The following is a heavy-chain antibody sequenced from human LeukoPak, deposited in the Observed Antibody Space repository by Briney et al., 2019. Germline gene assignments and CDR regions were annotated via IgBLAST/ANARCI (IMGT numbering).Heavy chain of an antibody. J-gene: IGHJ3*02. Sequence: PGGSLRLSCEASGFTFSSSAMTWVRQAPGEGLEWVSTISGSGGNTYYADSVRGRFTISRDNSKNTLYLQMNRLRAEDTAIYYCAKDKYCSDGSCVDAFDIWGQGTVVTVSS. D-gene: IGHD2-15*01. CDR2: ISGSGGNT. CDR1: GFTFSSSA. CDR3: AKDKYCSDGSCVDAFDI. V-gene: IGHV3-23*01.